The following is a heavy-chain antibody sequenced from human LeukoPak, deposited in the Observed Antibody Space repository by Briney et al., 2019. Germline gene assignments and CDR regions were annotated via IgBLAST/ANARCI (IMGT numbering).Heavy chain of an antibody. V-gene: IGHV3-7*01. J-gene: IGHJ4*02. CDR3: AIGGTWELQRVFEF. D-gene: IGHD1-26*01. Sequence: GGSLRLSCAPSGFTFSDYRMTWVRQVPEKGLEWVANIKRGGNEVHYVDSVKGRFTISRDNAKNSLYLQLDSLRVEDTAVYYCAIGGTWELQRVFEFWGEGTLVTVSS. CDR1: GFTFSDYR. CDR2: IKRGGNEV.